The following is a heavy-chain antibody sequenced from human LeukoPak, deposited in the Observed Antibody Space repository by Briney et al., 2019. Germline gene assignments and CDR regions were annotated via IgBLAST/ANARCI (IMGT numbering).Heavy chain of an antibody. CDR1: GDSISSGYY. V-gene: IGHV4-38-2*02. CDR2: IHYSGRT. J-gene: IGHJ4*02. D-gene: IGHD5-18*01. Sequence: SETLSLTCTVSGDSISSGYYWGWIRQPPGKGLEWIAYIHYSGRTYYNPSLKSPVTISVDTSENQFSLKLSSVTAADTAVYYCAGENLEYSYGLFDYWGQGTLVTVSS. CDR3: AGENLEYSYGLFDY.